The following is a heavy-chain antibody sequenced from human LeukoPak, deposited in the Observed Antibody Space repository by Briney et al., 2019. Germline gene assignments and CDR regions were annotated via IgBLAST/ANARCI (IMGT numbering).Heavy chain of an antibody. CDR1: GFTFSGYG. V-gene: IGHV3-15*01. CDR3: TPAAAGHSGYWYFDL. Sequence: PGGSLRLSCATSGFTFSGYGMHRVRQAPGKGLEWVGRIKSKTDGGTTDYAAPVKGRFTISRDDSKNTLYLQMNSLKTEDTAVYYCTPAAAGHSGYWYFDLWGRGTLVTVSS. D-gene: IGHD6-13*01. CDR2: IKSKTDGGTT. J-gene: IGHJ2*01.